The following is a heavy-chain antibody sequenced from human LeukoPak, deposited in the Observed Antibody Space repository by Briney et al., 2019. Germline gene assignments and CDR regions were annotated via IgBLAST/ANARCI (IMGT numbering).Heavy chain of an antibody. Sequence: PSETLSLTCTVSGGSISSYYWSWIRQPAGKGLEWIGRIHTSGRTNYNPSLKSRVTMSGDTSKNQFSLKLSSVTAADTAVYYCARDTYYYDSSGYNYFDYWGQGTLVTVSS. V-gene: IGHV4-4*07. CDR3: ARDTYYYDSSGYNYFDY. J-gene: IGHJ4*02. CDR1: GGSISSYY. CDR2: IHTSGRT. D-gene: IGHD3-22*01.